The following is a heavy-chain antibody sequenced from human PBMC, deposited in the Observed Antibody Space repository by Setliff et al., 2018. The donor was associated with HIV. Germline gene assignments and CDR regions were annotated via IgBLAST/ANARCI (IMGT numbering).Heavy chain of an antibody. J-gene: IGHJ6*03. CDR3: ARGNIDYWTGYYSRSGYFYYMDV. CDR2: FYYRGTT. D-gene: IGHD3-3*01. Sequence: LSLTCTVPGGSISGNYYWTWIRQHPGKGLEWIGYFYYRGTTYYTPSLKSRVTISVDSSKNQFSLKLTSVTAADTAVYYCARGNIDYWTGYYSRSGYFYYMDVWGRGTTVTVS. V-gene: IGHV4-31*03. CDR1: GGSISGNYY.